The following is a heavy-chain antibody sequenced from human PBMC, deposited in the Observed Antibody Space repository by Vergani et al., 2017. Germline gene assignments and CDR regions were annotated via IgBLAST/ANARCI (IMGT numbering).Heavy chain of an antibody. J-gene: IGHJ3*02. V-gene: IGHV2-70*04. CDR2: IDWDDDK. CDR3: AQILSKYGYNYDAFDI. Sequence: QVTLKESGPALVKPTQTLTLTCTLSGFSVNSHPMRVIWIRQPPGKALEWLARIDWDDDKFYARSLKTRLTISKDTSKNQVVLRMTNMDPVDTAMYYCAQILSKYGYNYDAFDIWGKGTMVIVSS. D-gene: IGHD5-24*01. CDR1: GFSVNSHPMR.